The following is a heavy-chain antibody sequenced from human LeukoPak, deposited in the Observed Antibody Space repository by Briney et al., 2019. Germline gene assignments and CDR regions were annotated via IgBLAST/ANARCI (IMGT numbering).Heavy chain of an antibody. CDR3: ARAGEYSSSWSNWFDP. Sequence: GGSLRLSCAASGFTFSSYWMSWVRQAPGKGLEWVANINEGGSVKYYMDSVKGRFTVSRDNGKNSLYLQMNSLGAEDTAVYYCARAGEYSSSWSNWFDPWGQGTLVTVSS. D-gene: IGHD6-13*01. CDR1: GFTFSSYW. J-gene: IGHJ5*02. CDR2: INEGGSVK. V-gene: IGHV3-7*01.